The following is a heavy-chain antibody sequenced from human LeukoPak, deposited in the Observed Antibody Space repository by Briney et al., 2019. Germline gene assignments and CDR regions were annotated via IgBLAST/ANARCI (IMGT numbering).Heavy chain of an antibody. CDR2: LSVSGGNT. D-gene: IGHD2-2*02. J-gene: IGHJ4*02. V-gene: IGHV3-23*01. CDR3: AKADSTTWYNNYVDG. CDR1: GFSFSSYA. Sequence: QPGGSLRLSCAASGFSFSSYAMTLVRQAPGKGLEWVSALSVSGGNTYYADSVKGRFTISRPNSKNTLYLQMNSLRAEDTAVYYCAKADSTTWYNNYVDGWGQGALVTVSS.